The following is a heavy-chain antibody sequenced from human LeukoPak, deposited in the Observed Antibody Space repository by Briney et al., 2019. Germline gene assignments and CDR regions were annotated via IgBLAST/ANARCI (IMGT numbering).Heavy chain of an antibody. CDR1: GFTFSSYA. CDR3: AKTSSSWYSISYYFDY. D-gene: IGHD6-13*01. Sequence: GGSLRLSCAASGFTFSSYAMSWVRQAPGKGLEWVSAISGSGGSTYYADSVKGRFTISRDNSKNTLYLQMNSLRAEDTAVYYCAKTSSSWYSISYYFDYWGQGTLVTVSS. J-gene: IGHJ4*02. CDR2: ISGSGGST. V-gene: IGHV3-23*01.